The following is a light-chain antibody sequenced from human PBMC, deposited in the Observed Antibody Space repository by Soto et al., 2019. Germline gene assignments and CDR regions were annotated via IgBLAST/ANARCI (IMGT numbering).Light chain of an antibody. CDR2: EGS. Sequence: DIQLTQSPSSLSASVGDRVTISCQASQDIGKYLNWYQQKPGKAPRLLIYEGSSLETGVTSMFSGGGSGTDFNLTISSLQPEDIGTYFCQQYDNLPFTFGLGTKLDIK. CDR3: QQYDNLPFT. J-gene: IGKJ2*01. V-gene: IGKV1-33*01. CDR1: QDIGKY.